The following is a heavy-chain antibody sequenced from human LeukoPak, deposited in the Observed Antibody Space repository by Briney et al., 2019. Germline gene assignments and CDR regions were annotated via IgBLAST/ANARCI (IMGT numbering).Heavy chain of an antibody. J-gene: IGHJ4*02. CDR3: AKIKPGSSGFPEGY. V-gene: IGHV3-23*01. CDR1: GFTFSSYA. D-gene: IGHD3-22*01. CDR2: ISGSGGST. Sequence: SGGSLRLSCAASGFTFSSYAMSWVRQAPGKGLEWVSAISGSGGSTYYADSVKGRLTISRDNSKNTLYLQMNSLRAEDTAVYYCAKIKPGSSGFPEGYWGQGTLVTVSS.